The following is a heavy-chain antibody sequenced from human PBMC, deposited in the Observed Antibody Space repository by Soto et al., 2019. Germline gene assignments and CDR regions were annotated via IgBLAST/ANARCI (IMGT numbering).Heavy chain of an antibody. Sequence: QVQLVQSGAEVKKPGSSVKVSCKASGGTFSXXXXXXXXXXXXXGLEWMGGIIPIFGTANYAQKFQGRVTITADESTSTAYMXXXXXXXXXXXXXXXXXXXXXXXXXXVWGQGTTVTVSS. CDR1: GGTFSXXX. CDR3: XXXXXXXXXXXV. CDR2: IIPIFGTA. J-gene: IGHJ6*02. V-gene: IGHV1-69*01.